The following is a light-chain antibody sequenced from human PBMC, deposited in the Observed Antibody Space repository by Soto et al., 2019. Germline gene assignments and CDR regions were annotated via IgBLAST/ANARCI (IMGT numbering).Light chain of an antibody. CDR2: DAS. Sequence: DITLTQSPSSLSASVGDRVSITCQASQDVINYLNWYQQKPGKAPKLLISDASNLETGVPSRCTGSGSGTHFTLTITNLQPEDFATYFCQQYDDLPLTFGGGTHVE. CDR3: QQYDDLPLT. J-gene: IGKJ4*01. V-gene: IGKV1-33*01. CDR1: QDVINY.